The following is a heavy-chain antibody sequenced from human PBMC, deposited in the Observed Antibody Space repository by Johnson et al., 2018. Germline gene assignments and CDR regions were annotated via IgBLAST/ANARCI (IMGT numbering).Heavy chain of an antibody. V-gene: IGHV4-59*03. J-gene: IGHJ6*02. Sequence: VQLQESGPGLVKPSESLSLTCTVSGGSISSYYWSWIRQPPGKGLEWIGLIYYSGSTNYNPPLKSRVTISVDTSKNQFSLRLSSVTAADTAVYYCAILNPAGYGVDVWGQGTTVTVSS. CDR3: AILNPAGYGVDV. CDR1: GGSISSYY. CDR2: IYYSGST.